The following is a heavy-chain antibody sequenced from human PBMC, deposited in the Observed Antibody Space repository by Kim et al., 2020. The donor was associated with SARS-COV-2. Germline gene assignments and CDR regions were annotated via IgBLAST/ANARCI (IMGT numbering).Heavy chain of an antibody. J-gene: IGHJ4*02. D-gene: IGHD3-10*01. CDR3: ARGHDWTYYGSGSIDY. CDR2: MNPNSGNT. CDR1: GYTFTSYD. V-gene: IGHV1-8*01. Sequence: ASVKVSCKASGYTFTSYDINWVRQATGQGLEWMGWMNPNSGNTGYAQKFQGRVTMTRNTSISTAYMELSSLRSEDTAVYYCARGHDWTYYGSGSIDYWGQGTLVTVSS.